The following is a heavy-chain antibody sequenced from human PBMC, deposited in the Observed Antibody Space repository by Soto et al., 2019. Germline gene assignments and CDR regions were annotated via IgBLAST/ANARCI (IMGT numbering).Heavy chain of an antibody. CDR2: MSPNSGNT. D-gene: IGHD3-3*01. Sequence: ASVKVSCKASGYTFTSYDINWVRQATGQGLEWMGWMSPNSGNTGYAQKFQGRVTMTRNTSISTAYMELSSLRSEDTAVYYCARRWGFWSGYSYYYMDVWGKGTTVTVSS. J-gene: IGHJ6*03. V-gene: IGHV1-8*01. CDR1: GYTFTSYD. CDR3: ARRWGFWSGYSYYYMDV.